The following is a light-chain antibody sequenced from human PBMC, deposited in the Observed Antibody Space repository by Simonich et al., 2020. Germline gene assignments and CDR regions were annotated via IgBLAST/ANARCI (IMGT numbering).Light chain of an antibody. CDR2: QDS. CDR1: KLGDKY. J-gene: IGLJ2*01. Sequence: SYELTQPPSVSVSPGQTASITCSGDKLGDKYACWYQQKPGQSPVLVIYQDSKRPSGIPERFSCSNSGNTATLTISGTQAMDKADYYCQAWDSSTVVFGGGTKLTVL. CDR3: QAWDSSTVV. V-gene: IGLV3-1*01.